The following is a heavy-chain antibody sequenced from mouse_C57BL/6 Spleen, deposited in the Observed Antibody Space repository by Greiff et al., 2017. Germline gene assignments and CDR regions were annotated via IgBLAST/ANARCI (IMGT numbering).Heavy chain of an antibody. V-gene: IGHV1-52*01. CDR3: AWNYDYDVTDYYAMDY. CDR1: GYTFTSYW. J-gene: IGHJ4*01. Sequence: QVQLQQPGAELVRPGSSVKLSCKASGYTFTSYWMHWVKQRPIQGLEWIGNIDPSDSETHYNQKFKDKATLPVDKSSSTSYMQLSSLTSEDSAVYYCAWNYDYDVTDYYAMDYWGQGTSVTVSS. CDR2: IDPSDSET. D-gene: IGHD2-4*01.